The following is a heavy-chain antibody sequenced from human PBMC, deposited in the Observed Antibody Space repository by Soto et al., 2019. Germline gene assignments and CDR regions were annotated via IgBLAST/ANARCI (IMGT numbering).Heavy chain of an antibody. CDR2: IYPGDSDT. D-gene: IGHD3-10*01. V-gene: IGHV5-51*01. J-gene: IGHJ3*02. CDR1: GYSFTSYW. CDR3: ASRLLWFGEFPDAFDI. Sequence: GESLKISCKGSGYSFTSYWIVWVRQMPGKGLEWMGIIYPGDSDTRYSPSFQGQVTISADKSISTAYLQWSSLKASDTAMYYCASRLLWFGEFPDAFDIWGQGTMVTVSS.